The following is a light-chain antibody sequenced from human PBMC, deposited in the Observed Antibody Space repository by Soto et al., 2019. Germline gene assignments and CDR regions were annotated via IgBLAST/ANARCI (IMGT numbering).Light chain of an antibody. Sequence: DIQMTQSPSTLSASVGDRITISCRASQSISTWLAWFQQKPGKAPKLLIFLASSLQSGVPSRFSGSGSETDFTLTINSLQPDDFGTYYCQRSDPPYRFGQGTKREIK. J-gene: IGKJ2*03. V-gene: IGKV1-5*03. CDR1: QSISTW. CDR3: QRSDPPYR. CDR2: LAS.